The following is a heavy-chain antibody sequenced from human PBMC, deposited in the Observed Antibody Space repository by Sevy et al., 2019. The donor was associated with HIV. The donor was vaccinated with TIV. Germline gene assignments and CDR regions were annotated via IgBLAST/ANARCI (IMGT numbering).Heavy chain of an antibody. CDR3: ARASAKGIAAAGSLLRPFDY. CDR2: ISYDGSNK. V-gene: IGHV3-30*04. CDR1: GFTCSSYA. Sequence: GGSLRLSCAASGFTCSSYAMHWVRQAPGKGLEWVAVISYDGSNKNYGDSVKGRFTIPRDNSKNKLNLQMNSLRAEDTAVYYCARASAKGIAAAGSLLRPFDYWGQGTLVTVSS. D-gene: IGHD6-13*01. J-gene: IGHJ4*02.